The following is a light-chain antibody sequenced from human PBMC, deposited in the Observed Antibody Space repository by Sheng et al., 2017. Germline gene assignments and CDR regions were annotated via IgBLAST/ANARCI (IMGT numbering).Light chain of an antibody. Sequence: DIQMTQSPSTLSASVGDRVTITCRASQSISSWLAWYQQKPGKAPKLLIFAASTLQSGVPSRFNGSGSGTDFTLTISSLQPEDFATYYCLHDYGSPYGFGQGTKLGI. CDR1: QSISSW. V-gene: IGKV1-5*01. CDR3: LHDYGSPYG. CDR2: AAS. J-gene: IGKJ2*03.